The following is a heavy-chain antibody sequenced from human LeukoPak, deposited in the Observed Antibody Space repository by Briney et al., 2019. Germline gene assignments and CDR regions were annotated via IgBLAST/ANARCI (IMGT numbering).Heavy chain of an antibody. Sequence: SVKVSRQASGGTFSNYTISWVRQAPRQGLEWVERTIPILGITNYAQKCQGRVTITADKSTSTAYMELSSLRSEDTAVYYCARGFRDYDSSGYYPSPSRFWYFDLWGRGTLVTVSS. CDR1: GGTFSNYT. J-gene: IGHJ2*01. V-gene: IGHV1-69*02. CDR3: ARGFRDYDSSGYYPSPSRFWYFDL. CDR2: TIPILGIT. D-gene: IGHD3-22*01.